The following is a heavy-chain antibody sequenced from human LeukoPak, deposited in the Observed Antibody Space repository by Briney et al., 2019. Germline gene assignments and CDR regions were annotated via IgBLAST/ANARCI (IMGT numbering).Heavy chain of an antibody. D-gene: IGHD6-13*01. CDR3: ARPAAAGSYYFDY. CDR2: ISAYNGNT. J-gene: IGHJ4*02. Sequence: ASVKVSCKASGYTFTSYGISWVRQAPGQGLEWMGWISAYNGNTNYAQKFQGRVTMTRDTSTSTVYMELSSLRSEDTAVYYCARPAAAGSYYFDYWGQGTLVTVSS. CDR1: GYTFTSYG. V-gene: IGHV1-18*01.